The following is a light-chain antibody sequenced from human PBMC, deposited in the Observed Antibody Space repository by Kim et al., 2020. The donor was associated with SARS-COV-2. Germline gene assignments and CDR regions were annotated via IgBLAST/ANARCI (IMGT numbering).Light chain of an antibody. Sequence: GATGTLACGFSSGSVSTSYYPSWYQQTPGPAPRTLIYSTNTRSSGVPDRFSGSILGNKAALTITGAQADDESDYYCVLYMGSGIVVFGGGTQLTVL. V-gene: IGLV8-61*01. J-gene: IGLJ2*01. CDR2: STN. CDR1: SGSVSTSYY. CDR3: VLYMGSGIVV.